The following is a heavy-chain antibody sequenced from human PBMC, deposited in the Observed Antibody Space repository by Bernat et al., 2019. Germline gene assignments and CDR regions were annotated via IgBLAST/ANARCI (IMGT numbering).Heavy chain of an antibody. D-gene: IGHD6-19*01. CDR1: EFTFSGHF. CDR2: TRDTP. V-gene: IGHV3-72*01. Sequence: EMQLVQSGGGVVQPGGSLRLACAGSEFTFSGHFIDWVRQAPGKGLEWIGRTRDTPQYAASVKGRFSMSRDDPKNLLYLQMNSLKSEDTAVYYCLGWYYGMNVWGQGTTVTVS. J-gene: IGHJ6*02. CDR3: LGWYYGMNV.